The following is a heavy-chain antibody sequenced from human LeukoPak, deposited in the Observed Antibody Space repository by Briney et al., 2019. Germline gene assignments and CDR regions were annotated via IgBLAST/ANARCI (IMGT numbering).Heavy chain of an antibody. Sequence: SETLSLTCTGSGGSISSYYWSWIRQPAGKGLEWIGRIYTSGSTNYNPSLKSRVTMSVDTSKKQFSLKLSSVTAADTAVYYCARGTPTGWFDPWGQGTLVTVSS. D-gene: IGHD2-2*01. CDR2: IYTSGST. CDR1: GGSISSYY. V-gene: IGHV4-4*07. CDR3: ARGTPTGWFDP. J-gene: IGHJ5*02.